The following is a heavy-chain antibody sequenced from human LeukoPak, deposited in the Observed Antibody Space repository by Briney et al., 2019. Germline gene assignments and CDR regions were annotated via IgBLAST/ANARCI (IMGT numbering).Heavy chain of an antibody. CDR3: ARGQGYCSGGSCHSSGWFDP. D-gene: IGHD2-15*01. J-gene: IGHJ5*02. Sequence: GESLKISCKGSGYSFTSYWIGWVRQMPGKGLEWMGIIYPGDSDTRYSPSFQGQVTISADKSISTAYLQWSSLKASDTAMYYCARGQGYCSGGSCHSSGWFDPWGQGTLVTVSS. CDR1: GYSFTSYW. V-gene: IGHV5-51*01. CDR2: IYPGDSDT.